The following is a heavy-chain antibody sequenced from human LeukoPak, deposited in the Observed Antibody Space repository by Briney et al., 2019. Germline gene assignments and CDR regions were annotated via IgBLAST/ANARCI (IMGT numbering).Heavy chain of an antibody. CDR1: GGSISNSSYY. Sequence: SETLSLTCTVSGGSISNSSYYWGWIRQPPGKGLEWIGSIYYSGSTYYNPSLKSRVTISVDTSKNQFSLKLSSVTAADTAVYYCARGWQWLVRFDYWGQGTLVTVSS. CDR3: ARGWQWLVRFDY. D-gene: IGHD6-19*01. CDR2: IYYSGST. J-gene: IGHJ4*02. V-gene: IGHV4-39*07.